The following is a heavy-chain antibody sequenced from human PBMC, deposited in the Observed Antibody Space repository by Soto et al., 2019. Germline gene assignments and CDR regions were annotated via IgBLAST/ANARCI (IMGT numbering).Heavy chain of an antibody. CDR3: ARYNRDYGMDV. CDR2: IDPSESYT. J-gene: IGHJ6*02. V-gene: IGHV5-10-1*04. D-gene: IGHD1-1*01. CDR1: GYSFTSYW. Sequence: PGESLKISCKGPGYSFTSYWISWVRQMPGKGLEWIGRIDPSESYTNYSPSFHGQVTISADKSISTASRKRSCLKAADTAIYYCARYNRDYGMDVWGQGTTVTVSS.